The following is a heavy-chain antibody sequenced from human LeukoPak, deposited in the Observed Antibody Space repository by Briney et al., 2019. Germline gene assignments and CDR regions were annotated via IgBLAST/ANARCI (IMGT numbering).Heavy chain of an antibody. V-gene: IGHV3-30-3*01. Sequence: GGSLRLSCAASGFTFSSYAMHWVRQAPGKGLEWVAVISYDGSNKYYADSVKGRFTISRDNSKNTLYLQMNSLRAEDTAVYYCARDYSQFGSYGPEEYYDSSGPLCYWGQGTLVTVSS. CDR3: ARDYSQFGSYGPEEYYDSSGPLCY. CDR2: ISYDGSNK. J-gene: IGHJ4*02. CDR1: GFTFSSYA. D-gene: IGHD3-22*01.